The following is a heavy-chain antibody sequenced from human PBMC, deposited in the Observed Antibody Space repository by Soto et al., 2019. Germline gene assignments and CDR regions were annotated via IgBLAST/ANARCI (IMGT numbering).Heavy chain of an antibody. CDR2: ISGSGGST. CDR3: AKTPQSSTVTSAYYFDY. D-gene: IGHD4-17*01. V-gene: IGHV3-23*01. J-gene: IGHJ4*02. CDR1: GFTFSSYA. Sequence: GGSLRLSCAASGFTFSSYAMSWVRQAPGKGLEWVSAISGSGGSTYYADSVKGRFTISRDNSKNTLYLQMNSLRAEDTAVYYCAKTPQSSTVTSAYYFDYGGQGTLVTVSS.